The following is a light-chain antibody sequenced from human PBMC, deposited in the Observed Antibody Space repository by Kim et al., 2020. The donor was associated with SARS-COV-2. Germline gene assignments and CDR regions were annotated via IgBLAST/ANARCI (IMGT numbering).Light chain of an antibody. J-gene: IGLJ1*01. CDR2: DVS. CDR1: SSDVGGYNY. CDR3: CSYAGRRV. Sequence: SPGQSVTISCTGTSSDVGGYNYVSWYQQHPGKAPKLMIYDVSKRPSGVPDRFSGSKSGNTASLTISGLQAEDDADYYCCSYAGRRVFGTGTKVTVL. V-gene: IGLV2-11*01.